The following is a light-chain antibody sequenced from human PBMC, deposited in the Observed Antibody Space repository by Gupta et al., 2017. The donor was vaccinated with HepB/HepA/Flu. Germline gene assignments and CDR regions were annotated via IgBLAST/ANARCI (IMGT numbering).Light chain of an antibody. CDR1: SSNIGSNT. J-gene: IGLJ3*02. V-gene: IGLV1-44*01. CDR2: SNN. CDR3: AAWDDSLNGGV. Sequence: QSVLTQPPSASGTPGQSVTISCSGSSSNIGSNTVNWYQQLPGTATKLLNYSNNQRPSGVPDRFAGSKSGTSASPAIRGLQSEDEADYYCAAWDDSLNGGVFGGGTKLTVL.